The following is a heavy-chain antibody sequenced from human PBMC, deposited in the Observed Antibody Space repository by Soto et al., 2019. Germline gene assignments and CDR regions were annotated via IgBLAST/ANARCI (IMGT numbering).Heavy chain of an antibody. CDR3: ERVHPTYGMDV. V-gene: IGHV4-31*03. CDR2: VYYSGST. Sequence: SETLSLTCSVSGGPISRSGYYWSWIRQHPGKGLEWIGYVYYSGSTYYKPSLKSRTTISVDTSKNQFSLRLSSVTVADTAVYYCERVHPTYGMDVWGQGTTVTVSS. CDR1: GGPISRSGYY. D-gene: IGHD1-1*01. J-gene: IGHJ6*01.